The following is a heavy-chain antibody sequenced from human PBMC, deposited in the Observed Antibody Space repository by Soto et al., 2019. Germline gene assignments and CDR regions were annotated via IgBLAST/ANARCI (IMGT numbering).Heavy chain of an antibody. CDR2: IYPSGMP. D-gene: IGHD5-18*01. V-gene: IGHV4-30-2*01. J-gene: IGHJ4*02. Sequence: SETLSLTCTVSGGSISNAAYSRSWIRQPPGKGLEWIGYIYPSGMPFYNPSLRSRVTISIDRSNDQFSLNLKSVTAADTAVYYCARERGGYGLFHSWGQGTLVAVSS. CDR1: GGSISNAAYS. CDR3: ARERGGYGLFHS.